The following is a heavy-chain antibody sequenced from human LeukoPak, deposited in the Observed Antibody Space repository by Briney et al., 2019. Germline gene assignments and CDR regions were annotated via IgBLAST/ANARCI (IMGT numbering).Heavy chain of an antibody. CDR3: ARISGLFNNSVVHSAFNI. CDR1: GFTFSSYS. D-gene: IGHD2/OR15-2a*01. J-gene: IGHJ3*02. CDR2: ISSSSSYI. Sequence: GGSLRLSCAASGFTFSSYSMNWVRQAPGKGLEWVSSISSSSSYIYYADSVKGRFTISRDNAKNSLYLQMNSLRAEDTAVYYCARISGLFNNSVVHSAFNIGGQGTRVTVS. V-gene: IGHV3-21*01.